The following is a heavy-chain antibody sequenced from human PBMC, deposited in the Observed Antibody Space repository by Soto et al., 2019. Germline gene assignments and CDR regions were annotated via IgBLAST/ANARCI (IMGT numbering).Heavy chain of an antibody. D-gene: IGHD2-8*02. J-gene: IGHJ4*02. CDR3: TGEVASGY. V-gene: IGHV3-30*03. CDR2: ISRDGGTK. CDR1: GFTVSTYG. Sequence: QVHLVESGGGVVQPGRSLRLSCAVSGFTVSTYGMHWVRQAPGKGLEWVAVISRDGGTKFYADSVKGRFTISGDNSRNTLFLEMNSLRGDDMAVYYCTGEVASGYWGQGALVTVSS.